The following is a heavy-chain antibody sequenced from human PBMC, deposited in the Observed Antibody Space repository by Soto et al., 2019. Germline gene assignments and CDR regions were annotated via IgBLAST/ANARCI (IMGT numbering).Heavy chain of an antibody. J-gene: IGHJ4*02. CDR2: IYYSGST. V-gene: IGHV4-31*03. D-gene: IGHD2-15*01. CDR3: ARDQEDCSGGSCYAFDY. Sequence: SETLSLTCTVSGGSISSGGYYWSWIRQHPGKGLEWIGYIYYSGSTYYNPSLKSRVTISVDTSKNQFSLKLSSVTAADTAVYYCARDQEDCSGGSCYAFDYWGQGTLVTVSS. CDR1: GGSISSGGYY.